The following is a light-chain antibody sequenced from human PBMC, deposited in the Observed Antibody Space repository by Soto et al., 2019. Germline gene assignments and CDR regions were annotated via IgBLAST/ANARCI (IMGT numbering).Light chain of an antibody. V-gene: IGLV3-21*04. CDR1: DIGSER. CDR2: YDT. Sequence: SYELTQPPSVSVAPGKTARITCGGNDIGSERVQWYQQRPGQAPVLVIYYDTYRPSGIPERFSGSNSGNTATLTISRVEAGDEADYYCQVWDSSSDHCVFGGGTQLTVL. J-gene: IGLJ3*02. CDR3: QVWDSSSDHCV.